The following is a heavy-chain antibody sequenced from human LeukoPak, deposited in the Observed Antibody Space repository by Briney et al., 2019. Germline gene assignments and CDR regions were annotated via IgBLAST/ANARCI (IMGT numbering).Heavy chain of an antibody. J-gene: IGHJ4*02. V-gene: IGHV3-30-3*01. D-gene: IGHD3-3*01. CDR2: ISYDGSNK. CDR1: GFTFSSYA. CDR3: ARDGGGNDFWSGYLDY. Sequence: PGGSLRLSCAASGFTFSSYAMDWVRQAPGKGLEWVAVISYDGSNKYYADSVKGRFTISRDNSKNTLYLQMNSLRAEDTAVYYCARDGGGNDFWSGYLDYWGQGTLVTVSS.